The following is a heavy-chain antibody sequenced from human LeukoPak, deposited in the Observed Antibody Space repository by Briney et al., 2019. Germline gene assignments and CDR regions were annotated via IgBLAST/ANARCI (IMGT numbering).Heavy chain of an antibody. CDR3: AREGSGYYL. J-gene: IGHJ4*02. Sequence: GESLRLSCAASGFTFSTYSMNWVRQAPGKGLEWVSCISSSSSYIYYADSVKGRFTISRDNSKNTLYLQMNSLRAEDTAVYYCAREGSGYYLWGQGTLVTVSS. CDR2: ISSSSSYI. D-gene: IGHD3-22*01. V-gene: IGHV3-21*01. CDR1: GFTFSTYS.